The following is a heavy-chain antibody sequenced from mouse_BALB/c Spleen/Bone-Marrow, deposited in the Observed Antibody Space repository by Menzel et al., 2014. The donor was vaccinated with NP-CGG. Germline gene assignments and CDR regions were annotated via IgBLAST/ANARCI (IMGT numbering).Heavy chain of an antibody. CDR2: IISGSNTI. J-gene: IGHJ3*01. CDR1: GFTFSSFG. CDR3: ARSRYDVGWFAY. D-gene: IGHD2-14*01. V-gene: IGHV5-17*02. Sequence: RVESGGGLVQPGGSRKLSCAASGFTFSSFGLHWVRQAPEKGLEWVAYIISGSNTIYYADTVKGRFTISRDNPENTLFLQMTSLRSEDTAMYYCARSRYDVGWFAYWGQGTLVTVSA.